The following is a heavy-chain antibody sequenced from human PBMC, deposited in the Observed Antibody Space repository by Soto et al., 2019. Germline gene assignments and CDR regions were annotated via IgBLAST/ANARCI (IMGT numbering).Heavy chain of an antibody. CDR3: ARDLGYCSGGSCYDPSYYYYGMDV. Sequence: ASVKVSCKASGGTFSSYAISWVRQAPGQGLEWMGGIIPIFGTANYAQKFQGRATITADKSTSTAYMELSSLRSEDTAVYYCARDLGYCSGGSCYDPSYYYYGMDVWGQGTTVTVSS. J-gene: IGHJ6*02. CDR2: IIPIFGTA. V-gene: IGHV1-69*06. D-gene: IGHD2-15*01. CDR1: GGTFSSYA.